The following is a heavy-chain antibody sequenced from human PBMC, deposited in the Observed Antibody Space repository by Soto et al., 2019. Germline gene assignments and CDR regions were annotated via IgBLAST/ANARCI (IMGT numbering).Heavy chain of an antibody. CDR3: ARSQGSSTSLEIYYYYYYGMDV. D-gene: IGHD2-2*01. Sequence: QVQLVQSGAEVKKPGSSVKVCCKASGGTFGSYAISWVRQAPGQGLEWMGGIIPIPGTANYAQKFQGRVTIAADESTSTAYMELSSMRSEDTAVYYCARSQGSSTSLEIYYYYYYGMDVWGQGTTVTVSS. V-gene: IGHV1-69*01. CDR2: IIPIPGTA. CDR1: GGTFGSYA. J-gene: IGHJ6*02.